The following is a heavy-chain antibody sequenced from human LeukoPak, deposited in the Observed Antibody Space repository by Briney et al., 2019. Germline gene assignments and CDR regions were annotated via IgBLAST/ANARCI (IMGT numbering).Heavy chain of an antibody. V-gene: IGHV4-34*01. CDR3: ARSAPFDY. CDR1: GGSFSGYY. J-gene: IGHJ4*02. CDR2: ISHSGST. Sequence: SETLSLTCAVYGGSFSGYYWSWIRQPPGKGLEWVGEISHSGSTNYNPSLKSRVTISVDTSKNQFSLKLSSVTAADTAVYYCARSAPFDYWGQGTLVTVS.